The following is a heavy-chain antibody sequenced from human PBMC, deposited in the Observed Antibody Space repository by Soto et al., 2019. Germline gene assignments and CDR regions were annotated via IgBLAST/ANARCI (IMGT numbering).Heavy chain of an antibody. D-gene: IGHD1-26*01. CDR3: ARERIVGAPVRLSDY. CDR2: ISAYNGNT. V-gene: IGHV1-18*01. CDR1: GYTFTSYG. J-gene: IGHJ4*02. Sequence: GASVKVSCKASGYTFTSYGISWVRQAPGQGLEWMGWISAYNGNTNYAQKLQGRVTMTTDTSTSTAYMELRSLRSDDTAVYYCARERIVGAPVRLSDYWGQGTLVTVSS.